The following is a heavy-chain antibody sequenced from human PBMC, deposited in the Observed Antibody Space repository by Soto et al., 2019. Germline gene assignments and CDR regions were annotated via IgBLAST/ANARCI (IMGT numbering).Heavy chain of an antibody. CDR2: ISSNGGST. CDR3: VKARLELARDYYYYYGMDV. V-gene: IGHV3-64D*06. J-gene: IGHJ6*02. Sequence: PGGSLRLSCSASGFTFSSYAMHWVRQAPGKGLEYVSAISSNGGSTYYADSVKGRFTISRDNSKNTLYLQMSSLRAEDTAVYYCVKARLELARDYYYYYGMDVWGQGTTVPVSS. CDR1: GFTFSSYA. D-gene: IGHD1-7*01.